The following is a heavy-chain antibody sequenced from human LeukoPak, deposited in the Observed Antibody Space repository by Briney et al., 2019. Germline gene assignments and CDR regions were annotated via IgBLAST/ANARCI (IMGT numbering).Heavy chain of an antibody. CDR1: GFTFSSYW. CDR2: IKQDGSEK. Sequence: GGSLRLSCAASGFTFSSYWMSWVRQAPGKGLEWVANIKQDGSEKYYVDSVKGRFTTSRDNAKNSLYLQMNSLRAEDTAVYYCARGVDTAMVRFDYWGQGTLVTVPS. J-gene: IGHJ4*02. CDR3: ARGVDTAMVRFDY. D-gene: IGHD5-18*01. V-gene: IGHV3-7*01.